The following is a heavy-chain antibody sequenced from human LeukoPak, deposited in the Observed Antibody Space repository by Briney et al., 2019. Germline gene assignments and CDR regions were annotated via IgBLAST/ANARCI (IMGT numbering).Heavy chain of an antibody. V-gene: IGHV4-59*08. J-gene: IGHJ6*03. CDR2: IYYSGST. CDR1: GGSISSYY. D-gene: IGHD6-13*01. Sequence: PSETLSLTCTVSGGSISSYYWSWIRQPPGKGLEWIGYIYYSGSTNYNPSLKSRVTISVDTSKNQFSLKLSSVTAADTAAYYCARRAGSSWNKRVYYYYMDVWGKGTTVTVSS. CDR3: ARRAGSSWNKRVYYYYMDV.